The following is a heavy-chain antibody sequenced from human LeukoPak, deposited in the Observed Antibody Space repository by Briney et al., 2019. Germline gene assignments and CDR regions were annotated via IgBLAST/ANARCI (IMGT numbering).Heavy chain of an antibody. J-gene: IGHJ4*02. CDR2: INSDGSST. CDR3: ALMVRGFTFDY. CDR1: GFTFSSYW. Sequence: GGSLRLSCAASGFTFSSYWMHWVRQAPGKGLVWVSRINSDGSSTSYADSVKGRFTISRDNAKNTLYLQMNRLRAEDTAVYYCALMVRGFTFDYWGQGTLVTVSS. V-gene: IGHV3-74*01. D-gene: IGHD3-10*01.